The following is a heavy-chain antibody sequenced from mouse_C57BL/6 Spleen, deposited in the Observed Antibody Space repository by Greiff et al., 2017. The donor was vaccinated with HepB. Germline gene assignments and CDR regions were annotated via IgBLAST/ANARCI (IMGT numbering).Heavy chain of an antibody. Sequence: EVQLQQSGPELVKPGASVKISCKASGYTFTDYYMNWVKQSHGKSLEWIGDINPNNGGTSYNQKFKGKATLTVDKSSSTAYMELRSLTSEDSAVYYCARRGLPLFDYWGQGTTLTVSS. J-gene: IGHJ2*01. D-gene: IGHD2-4*01. CDR2: INPNNGGT. CDR1: GYTFTDYY. V-gene: IGHV1-26*01. CDR3: ARRGLPLFDY.